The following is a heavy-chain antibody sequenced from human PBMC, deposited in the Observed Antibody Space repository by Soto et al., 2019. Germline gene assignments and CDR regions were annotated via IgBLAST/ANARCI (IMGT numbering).Heavy chain of an antibody. CDR1: GGTFSSYA. J-gene: IGHJ5*02. Sequence: QVQLVQSGAEVKKPGSSVKVSCKASGGTFSSYAISWVRQAPGQGLEWMGGIIPIFGTANYAQKFQGRVTITADKSTSTAYMELSSLRSEDTAVYYCARGRYCSSTSCYATLYNWFDPWGQGTLFTVSS. V-gene: IGHV1-69*06. D-gene: IGHD2-2*01. CDR3: ARGRYCSSTSCYATLYNWFDP. CDR2: IIPIFGTA.